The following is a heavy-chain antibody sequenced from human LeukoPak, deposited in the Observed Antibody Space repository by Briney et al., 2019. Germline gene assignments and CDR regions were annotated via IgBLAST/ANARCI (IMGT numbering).Heavy chain of an antibody. Sequence: GGSLRLSCAASGFTFSSYWMHWVRQAPGKGLMWVSRINSDGSSTSYADSVKGRFTISRDNAKNTLYLQMNSLRAEDTAVYYCARDQGLSLGDYWGQGTLVTVSS. V-gene: IGHV3-74*01. CDR3: ARDQGLSLGDY. J-gene: IGHJ4*02. CDR1: GFTFSSYW. CDR2: INSDGSST. D-gene: IGHD4/OR15-4a*01.